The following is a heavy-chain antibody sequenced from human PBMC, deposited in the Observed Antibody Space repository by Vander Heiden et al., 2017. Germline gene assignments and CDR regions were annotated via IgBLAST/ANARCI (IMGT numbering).Heavy chain of an antibody. J-gene: IGHJ4*02. CDR2: IYYSGNT. Sequence: QLQLQESGPGLVKPSETLSLTCTVSGGSITSRSYYWGWIRQPPGKGLERIGSIYYSGNTYYNPSLKSRVTISVDTSKNQFSLRLSSVTAADTAVYYCARHPGLFYFDYWGQGTLVTVSS. CDR3: ARHPGLFYFDY. D-gene: IGHD6-19*01. V-gene: IGHV4-39*01. CDR1: GGSITSRSYY.